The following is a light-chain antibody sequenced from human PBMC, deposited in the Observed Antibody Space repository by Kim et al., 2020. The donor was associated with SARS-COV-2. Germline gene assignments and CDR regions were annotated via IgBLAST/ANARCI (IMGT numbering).Light chain of an antibody. J-gene: IGKJ2*01. CDR1: ENIGTW. CDR3: QHYSRFPYT. V-gene: IGKV1-5*03. Sequence: SASVGDRVTITCRASENIGTWLAWYQQKPGRAPSILIYLASTLESGVPSRFSGTGSGTEFSLSITSLQPDDFATYYCQHYSRFPYTFGQGTKLEIK. CDR2: LAS.